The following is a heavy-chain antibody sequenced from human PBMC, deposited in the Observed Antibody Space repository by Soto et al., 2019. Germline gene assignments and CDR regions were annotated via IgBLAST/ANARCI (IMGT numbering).Heavy chain of an antibody. CDR2: INPNSGGT. J-gene: IGHJ6*02. CDR3: ARDGFMDDGDYVSFDYYYYGMDV. V-gene: IGHV1-2*02. CDR1: GYTFTGYY. Sequence: ASVKVSCKASGYTFTGYYMHWVRQAPGQGLEWMGWINPNSGGTNYAQKFQGRVTMTRDTSISTAYMELSRLRSDDTAVYYCARDGFMDDGDYVSFDYYYYGMDVWGQGTTVTVSS. D-gene: IGHD4-17*01.